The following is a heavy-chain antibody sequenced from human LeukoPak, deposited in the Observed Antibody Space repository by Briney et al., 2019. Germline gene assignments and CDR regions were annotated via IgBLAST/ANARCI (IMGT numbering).Heavy chain of an antibody. Sequence: PGGSLRLSCAASGFTFSSYAMSWVRQAPGKGLEWVSAISGSGGSTYYADSVKGRFTISRDNSKNTLYLQMNSLRAEDTAVYYCARGEEDTMIVVVIDYYFDYWGQGTLVTVSS. V-gene: IGHV3-23*01. CDR3: ARGEEDTMIVVVIDYYFDY. J-gene: IGHJ4*02. CDR2: ISGSGGST. D-gene: IGHD3-22*01. CDR1: GFTFSSYA.